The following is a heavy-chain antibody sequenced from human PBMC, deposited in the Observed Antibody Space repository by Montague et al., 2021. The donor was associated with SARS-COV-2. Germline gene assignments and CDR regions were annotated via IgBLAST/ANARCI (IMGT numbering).Heavy chain of an antibody. D-gene: IGHD4-17*01. CDR1: GFPFSAYW. V-gene: IGHV3-7*01. CDR3: ARDGLTTVTTYYFDH. Sequence: FLRLSCAASGFPFSAYWMSWVRQAPGKGLEWVANIKQDGSEKYYVDSVKGRFTISRDNAKNSLYLLVNSLRAEDTAVYYCARDGLTTVTTYYFDHWGQGTLVTVSS. CDR2: IKQDGSEK. J-gene: IGHJ4*02.